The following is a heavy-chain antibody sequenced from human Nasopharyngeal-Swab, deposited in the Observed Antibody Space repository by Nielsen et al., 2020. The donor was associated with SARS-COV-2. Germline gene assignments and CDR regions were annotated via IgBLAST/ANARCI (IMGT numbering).Heavy chain of an antibody. Sequence: WVRQAPGQGLEWMGWINTNTGNPTYAQGFTGRLVFSLDTSVSTAYLQISSLKAEDTAVYYCARGLDDYGGHYYYYYYMDVWGKGTTGTVSS. V-gene: IGHV7-4-1*02. CDR2: INTNTGNP. J-gene: IGHJ6*03. D-gene: IGHD3-16*01. CDR3: ARGLDDYGGHYYYYYYMDV.